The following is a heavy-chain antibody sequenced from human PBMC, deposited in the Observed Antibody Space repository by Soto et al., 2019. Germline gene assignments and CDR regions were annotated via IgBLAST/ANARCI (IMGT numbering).Heavy chain of an antibody. CDR2: ISGYNGNT. V-gene: IGHV1-18*04. CDR3: ARVDYYDSSGYYGY. CDR1: GYTFTIYG. D-gene: IGHD3-22*01. J-gene: IGHJ4*02. Sequence: VQLVQSGAEVKKPGASVKVSCKASGYTFTIYGISWVRQAPGQGLEWMGWISGYNGNTDYAQNLQDRVNLTTDASTSSVYMELRSLRSDDTAVYYCARVDYYDSSGYYGYWGQGTLITVSS.